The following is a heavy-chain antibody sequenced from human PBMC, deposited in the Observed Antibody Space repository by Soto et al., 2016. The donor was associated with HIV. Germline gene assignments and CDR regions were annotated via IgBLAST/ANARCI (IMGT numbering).Heavy chain of an antibody. J-gene: IGHJ4*02. D-gene: IGHD2-15*01. CDR1: GFGLRYNA. CDR3: AKDLLDCSANDF. CDR2: SAHDGTSS. V-gene: IGHV3-23*01. Sequence: EVQLLESGGGLVKPGGSLRLSCAASGFGLRYNAMNWVRQAPGKGLEWVSGSAHDGTSSHYADSVKGRFIISRDNSKNTLYLQMNGLRVEDTAIYYCAKDLLDCSANDFWGQGTLVTVSS.